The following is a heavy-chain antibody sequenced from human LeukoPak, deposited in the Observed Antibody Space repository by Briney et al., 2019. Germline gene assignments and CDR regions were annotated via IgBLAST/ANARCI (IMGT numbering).Heavy chain of an antibody. D-gene: IGHD6-6*01. CDR1: GFTVSSNC. CDR2: IYTGGST. Sequence: PGGSLRLSCAASGFTVSSNCMSWVRQAPGKGLEWVSVIYTGGSTYYADSVKGRFTISRDNAKNSLYLQMNSLRAEDTAVYYCARDRSVDYWGQGTLVTVSS. V-gene: IGHV3-53*01. CDR3: ARDRSVDY. J-gene: IGHJ4*02.